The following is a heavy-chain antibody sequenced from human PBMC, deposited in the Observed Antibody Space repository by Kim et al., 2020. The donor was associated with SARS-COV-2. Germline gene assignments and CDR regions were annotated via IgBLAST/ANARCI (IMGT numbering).Heavy chain of an antibody. D-gene: IGHD6-13*01. Sequence: SETLSLTCAVYGGSFSGYYWSWIRQPPGKGLEWIGEINHSGSTNYNPSLKSRVTISVDTSKNQFSLKLSSVTAADTAVYYCARAGLGSSWSDYWGQGTL. J-gene: IGHJ4*02. CDR2: INHSGST. V-gene: IGHV4-34*01. CDR3: ARAGLGSSWSDY. CDR1: GGSFSGYY.